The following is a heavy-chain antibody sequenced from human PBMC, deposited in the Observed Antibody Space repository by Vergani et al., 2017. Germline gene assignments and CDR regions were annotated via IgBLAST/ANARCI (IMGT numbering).Heavy chain of an antibody. D-gene: IGHD2-15*01. Sequence: QVQLVQSGAEVKKPGASVKVSCKVSGYTLTELSMHWVRQAPGKGLEWMGGFDPEDDEAIYAQKFQGRVTMTEDTSTDTAFMELSRLRSDDTAVYYCAREDCSGGSCYSPDHWFDPWGQGTLVTVSS. V-gene: IGHV1-24*01. CDR2: FDPEDDEA. CDR1: GYTLTELS. J-gene: IGHJ5*02. CDR3: AREDCSGGSCYSPDHWFDP.